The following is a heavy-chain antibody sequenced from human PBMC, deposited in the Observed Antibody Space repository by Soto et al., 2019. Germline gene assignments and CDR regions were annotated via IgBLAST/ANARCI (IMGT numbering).Heavy chain of an antibody. CDR1: GYTSTNYG. J-gene: IGHJ6*03. CDR3: ARAFELPQTNPYYYYYMDV. D-gene: IGHD2-15*01. CDR2: IIAISGIA. V-gene: IGHV1-3*01. Sequence: ASVKVSCKASGYTSTNYGMHWVRQAPGQRLEWMGRIIAISGIAKYSQKFQGRITITADKSTSTAYMELSSLRSEDTAVYYCARAFELPQTNPYYYYYMDVWGKGTTVTVSS.